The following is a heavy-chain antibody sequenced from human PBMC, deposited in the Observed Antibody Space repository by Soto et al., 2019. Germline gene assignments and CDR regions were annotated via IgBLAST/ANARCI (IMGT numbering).Heavy chain of an antibody. J-gene: IGHJ2*01. Sequence: GGSLRLSCAASGFTFSSYWMSWVRQAPGKGLEWVANIKQDGSEKYYVDSVKGRFTISRDNAKNSLYLQMNSLRAEDTAVYYCAREWSVDIVANEPWYFDLWGRGTLVTVSS. CDR3: AREWSVDIVANEPWYFDL. V-gene: IGHV3-7*01. D-gene: IGHD5-12*01. CDR1: GFTFSSYW. CDR2: IKQDGSEK.